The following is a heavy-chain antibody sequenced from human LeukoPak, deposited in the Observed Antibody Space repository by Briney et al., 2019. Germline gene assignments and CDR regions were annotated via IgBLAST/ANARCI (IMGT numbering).Heavy chain of an antibody. D-gene: IGHD6-19*01. CDR3: AKPISGGLAVTADWFHP. J-gene: IGHJ5*01. V-gene: IGHV3-23*01. CDR2: FNANSRTT. Sequence: GGSLRLSCAASGFAFSVYAMSWLRQPPGKGLEWVSTFNANSRTTSYTASVRGRLTISRENSKNPLYLQLTTLRADDTATYYCAKPISGGLAVTADWFHPWGQGTLVVVSS. CDR1: GFAFSVYA.